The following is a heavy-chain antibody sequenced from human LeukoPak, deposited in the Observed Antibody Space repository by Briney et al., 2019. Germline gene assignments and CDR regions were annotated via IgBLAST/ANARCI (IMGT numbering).Heavy chain of an antibody. D-gene: IGHD5-12*01. CDR2: IYHSGTT. CDR1: GGSISSGGYY. J-gene: IGHJ5*02. CDR3: ARATDYTNWFDP. V-gene: IGHV4-31*03. Sequence: KPSETLSLTCTVSGGSISSGGYYWGWIRQLPGKGFEWIGFIYHSGTTFYNPSLRSRITISVDTSNNQFSLKVSSMTAADTAVYYCARATDYTNWFDPWGQGTLVTVSS.